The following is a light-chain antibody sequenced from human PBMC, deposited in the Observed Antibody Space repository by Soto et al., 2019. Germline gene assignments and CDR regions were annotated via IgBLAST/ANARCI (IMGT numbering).Light chain of an antibody. Sequence: ALTQPASVSGSPGQSITISCTGTSSDVGAYNYVSWYQQHPGKAPKLMIYEVRNRPSGVSDRFSGSRSGNTASLTISGLQAEDESDYYCSSXTSSSTWVFGGGTKLTVL. V-gene: IGLV2-14*01. CDR1: SSDVGAYNY. CDR2: EVR. J-gene: IGLJ3*02. CDR3: SSXTSSSTWV.